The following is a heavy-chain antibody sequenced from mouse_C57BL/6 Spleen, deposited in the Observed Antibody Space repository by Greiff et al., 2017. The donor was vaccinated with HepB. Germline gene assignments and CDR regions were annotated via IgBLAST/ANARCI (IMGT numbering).Heavy chain of an antibody. CDR2: IYPGDGDT. D-gene: IGHD2-3*01. CDR3: AREDDGYYGGMDY. Sequence: QVQLQQSGPELVKPGASVKISCKASGYAFSSSWMNWVKQMPGKGLEWIGRIYPGDGDTNYNGKFKGKATLTADKSSSTAYMQLSSLTSEDSAVYFCAREDDGYYGGMDYWGQGTSVTVSS. V-gene: IGHV1-82*01. J-gene: IGHJ4*01. CDR1: GYAFSSSW.